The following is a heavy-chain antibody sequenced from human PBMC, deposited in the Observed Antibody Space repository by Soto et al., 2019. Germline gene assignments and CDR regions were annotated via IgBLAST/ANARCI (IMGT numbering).Heavy chain of an antibody. V-gene: IGHV3-7*01. CDR2: IKQDVSEK. J-gene: IGHJ6*02. Sequence: EVQLVESGGGLVQPGGSLRLSCAASGFTFSSYWMSWVRQAPGKGLEWVANIKQDVSEKYYVDSVKGRFTISRDNAKNSLFLQMNSLGAEDPDVYYCARRTYGGNLVAFYYYSGMDVWGQGTTVTVSS. CDR3: ARRTYGGNLVAFYYYSGMDV. D-gene: IGHD4-17*01. CDR1: GFTFSSYW.